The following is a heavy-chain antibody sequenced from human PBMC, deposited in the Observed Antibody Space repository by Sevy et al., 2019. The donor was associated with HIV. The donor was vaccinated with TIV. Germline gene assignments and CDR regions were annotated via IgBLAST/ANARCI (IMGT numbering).Heavy chain of an antibody. Sequence: SETLSLTCTVSGGSISSYYWSWIRQPPGKGLEWIGYIYYSGSTNYNPSLKSRVTISIDTSKSRFSLKLNSVTAADTAVYYCAKVDRTYVSSWGLGTLVTVSS. V-gene: IGHV4-59*13. J-gene: IGHJ4*02. D-gene: IGHD3-16*01. CDR2: IYYSGST. CDR1: GGSISSYY. CDR3: AKVDRTYVSS.